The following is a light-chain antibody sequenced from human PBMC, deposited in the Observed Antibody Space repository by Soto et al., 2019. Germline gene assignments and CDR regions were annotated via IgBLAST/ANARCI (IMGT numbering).Light chain of an antibody. CDR1: SSDVGNNDL. CDR2: EGS. CDR3: CSYSGRFTFVV. V-gene: IGLV2-23*01. Sequence: QSALTQPASVSGSPGQSITISCSGASSDVGNNDLVSWYQQHPGKAPKLIIYEGSEWPSGVSDRFSGSKSGNTASLSISGLHAEDEADYYCCSYSGRFTFVVFGGGTKLTVL. J-gene: IGLJ3*02.